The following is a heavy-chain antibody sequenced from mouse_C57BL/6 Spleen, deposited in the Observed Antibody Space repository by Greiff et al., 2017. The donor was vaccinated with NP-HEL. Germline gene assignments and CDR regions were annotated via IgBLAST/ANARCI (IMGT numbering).Heavy chain of an antibody. D-gene: IGHD1-1*01. Sequence: VQLKQSGAELVKPGASVKLSCTASGFNIKDYYMHWVKQRTEQGLEWIGRIDPEDGETKYAPKFQGKATITADPSSNTAYLQLSSLTSEDTAVYYCARGGYYGSSPCYFDVWGTGTTVTVSS. CDR1: GFNIKDYY. V-gene: IGHV14-2*01. CDR2: IDPEDGET. CDR3: ARGGYYGSSPCYFDV. J-gene: IGHJ1*03.